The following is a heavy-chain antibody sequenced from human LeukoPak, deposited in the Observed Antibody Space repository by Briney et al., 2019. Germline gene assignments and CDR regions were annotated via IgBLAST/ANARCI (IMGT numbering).Heavy chain of an antibody. CDR2: ITTTDTTK. J-gene: IGHJ3*02. Sequence: GGALRLSCAASGFPFSSYEMNWVRPGPGKGLEWISYITTTDTTKYYTDSVKGRFTISRDNAKNSLYLQMHSLRAEDTAVYYCARGGFVFDIWGQGTVVTVSS. V-gene: IGHV3-48*03. D-gene: IGHD3-10*01. CDR1: GFPFSSYE. CDR3: ARGGFVFDI.